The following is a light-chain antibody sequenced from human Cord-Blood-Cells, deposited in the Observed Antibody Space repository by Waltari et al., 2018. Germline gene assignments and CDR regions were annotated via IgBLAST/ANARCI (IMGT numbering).Light chain of an antibody. J-gene: IGKJ4*01. CDR3: QQYDNLHT. Sequence: DIQMTQSPSSLSASVGDRVTLTCQASQDISNYLNWYQQKPGKAPKLLIYDASNLETGVPSRFSGSGSGTDFTFTISSLQPEDIATYYCQQYDNLHTFGGGTKVEIK. CDR1: QDISNY. CDR2: DAS. V-gene: IGKV1-33*01.